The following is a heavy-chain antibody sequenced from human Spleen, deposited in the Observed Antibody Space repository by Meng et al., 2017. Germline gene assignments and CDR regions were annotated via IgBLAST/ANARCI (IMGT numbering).Heavy chain of an antibody. CDR1: GYTFTNNA. J-gene: IGHJ4*02. CDR3: TRDEPYYNERGSGY. CDR2: INAGNGYT. V-gene: IGHV1-3*01. Sequence: QVQFVQSGAEVKKPGASVKISCKASGYTFTNNAIQWVRQAPGQRLEWMGWINAGNGYTKYSERFQDRISISRDTSATTAYMELSRLRSEDTAVYYCTRDEPYYNERGSGYWGRGTLVTVSS. D-gene: IGHD3-10*02.